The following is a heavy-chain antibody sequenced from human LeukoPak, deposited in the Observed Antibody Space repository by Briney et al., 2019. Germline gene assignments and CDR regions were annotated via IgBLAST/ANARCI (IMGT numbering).Heavy chain of an antibody. V-gene: IGHV4-59*08. D-gene: IGHD7-27*01. CDR1: GGSISSYY. Sequence: SETLSLTCTVSGGSISSYYWSWIRPPPGKGLEWIGYIYYSGSTNYNPSLKSRVTISVDTSKNQFSLKLSSVTAADTAVYYCARQGEVTAEGYYYYYMDVWGKGTTVTVSS. CDR2: IYYSGST. CDR3: ARQGEVTAEGYYYYYMDV. J-gene: IGHJ6*03.